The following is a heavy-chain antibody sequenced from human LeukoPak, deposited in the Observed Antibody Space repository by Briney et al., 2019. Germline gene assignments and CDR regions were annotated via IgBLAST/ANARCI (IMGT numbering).Heavy chain of an antibody. CDR3: ARANVGEGFDY. CDR1: GGSISSGGSY. CDR2: IYYSGST. J-gene: IGHJ4*02. D-gene: IGHD3-10*01. Sequence: PSQTLSLTCTVSGGSISSGGSYWSWIRQHPGKGLEWIGYIYYSGSTYYNPSLKSRVTISVDTSKNQFSLKLSSVTAADTAVYYCARANVGEGFDYWGQGTLVTVSS. V-gene: IGHV4-31*03.